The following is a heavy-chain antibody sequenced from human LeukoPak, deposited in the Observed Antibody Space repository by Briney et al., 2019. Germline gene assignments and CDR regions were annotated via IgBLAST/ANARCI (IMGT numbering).Heavy chain of an antibody. CDR2: IYSAGST. CDR1: GLTVSDNY. V-gene: IGHV3-66*01. Sequence: GGSLRLSCAVSGLTVSDNYMIWARQAPGKGLEWVSIIYSAGSTNYADSVKGRFVISRDNSNNTLYLQMNSLRAEDTATYFCARAYTSSIKFDYWGQGTLVTVSS. J-gene: IGHJ4*02. D-gene: IGHD6-6*01. CDR3: ARAYTSSIKFDY.